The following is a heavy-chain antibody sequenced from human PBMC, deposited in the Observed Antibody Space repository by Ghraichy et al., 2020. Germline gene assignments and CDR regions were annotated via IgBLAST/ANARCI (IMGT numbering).Heavy chain of an antibody. CDR2: IYSVGHT. V-gene: IGHV3-53*01. J-gene: IGHJ1*01. CDR1: GFTVSSNY. CDR3: ARESFSSWSRYFQD. Sequence: GGSLRLSCAASGFTVSSNYMSWVRQAPGKGLEWDSVIYSVGHTYYADSVKGRFAISRDNSKNTLYLQMNSLRAEDTAVYYCARESFSSWSRYFQDWGQGTLVTVSS. D-gene: IGHD6-13*01.